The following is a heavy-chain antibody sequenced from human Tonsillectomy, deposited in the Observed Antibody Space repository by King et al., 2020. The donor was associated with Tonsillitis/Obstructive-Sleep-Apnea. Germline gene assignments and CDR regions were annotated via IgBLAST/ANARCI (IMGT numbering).Heavy chain of an antibody. CDR2: IYYSGST. CDR1: GGSISSYY. J-gene: IGHJ5*02. V-gene: IGHV4-59*01. Sequence: QLQESGPGLVKPSETLSLTCTLSGGSISSYYWSWIRQPPGKGLEWIGYIYYSGSTNYNPSLKSRVTISVDTSKNQFSLKLSSVTAADTAVYYCARTHVLNWFDPWGQGTLVTVSS. CDR3: ARTHVLNWFDP.